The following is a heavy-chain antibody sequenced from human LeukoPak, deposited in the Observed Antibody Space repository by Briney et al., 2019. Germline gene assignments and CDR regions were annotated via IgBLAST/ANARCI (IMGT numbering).Heavy chain of an antibody. J-gene: IGHJ6*04. D-gene: IGHD2-2*01. Sequence: GESLRISCKGSGYSFTSYWISWVRQMPGKGLEWMERIDPSDSYTNYSPSFQGHVTISADKSISTAYLQWSSLKASDTAMYHCARVVPAAMEGPSDGMDVWGKGTTVTVSS. CDR2: IDPSDSYT. V-gene: IGHV5-10-1*01. CDR1: GYSFTSYW. CDR3: ARVVPAAMEGPSDGMDV.